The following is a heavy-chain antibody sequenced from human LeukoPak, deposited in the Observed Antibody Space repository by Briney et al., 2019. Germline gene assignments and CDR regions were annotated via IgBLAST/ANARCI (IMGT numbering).Heavy chain of an antibody. Sequence: VRSLRLSSAASGFTFSSDVTHWVRQAPPKGLEWMAVIGYDGSNTYYAASVKGRFTISRDNSKNTLYLQMNSLRAEDTAVYYCARGPPRGYFDYWGQGTRVTVSS. D-gene: IGHD3-10*01. V-gene: IGHV3-33*01. CDR1: GFTFSSDV. J-gene: IGHJ4*02. CDR3: ARGPPRGYFDY. CDR2: IGYDGSNT.